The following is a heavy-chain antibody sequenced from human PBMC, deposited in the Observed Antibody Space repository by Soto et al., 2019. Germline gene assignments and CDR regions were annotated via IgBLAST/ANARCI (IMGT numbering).Heavy chain of an antibody. CDR3: ARLYPPLRGSSWLDY. CDR2: INHSGST. D-gene: IGHD6-13*01. CDR1: GGSFSGYY. Sequence: SETLSLTCAVYGGSFSGYYWSWIRQPPGKGLEWIGEINHSGSTNYNPSLKSRVTISVDTSKNQFSLKLSSVTAADTAVYYCARLYPPLRGSSWLDYWGQGTLGTVSS. J-gene: IGHJ4*02. V-gene: IGHV4-34*01.